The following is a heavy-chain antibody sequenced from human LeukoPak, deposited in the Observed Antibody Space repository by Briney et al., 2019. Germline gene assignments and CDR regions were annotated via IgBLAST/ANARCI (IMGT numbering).Heavy chain of an antibody. CDR3: AKDRYSYAFEYSDS. CDR1: GFTFSSYG. J-gene: IGHJ4*02. Sequence: PGGSLRLSCAASGFTFSSYGMHWVRQAPGKGLDWVAVISNDGSKKYYADSVKGRFPISRDNSKNTLSLQVSSLRTEDTAVYYCAKDRYSYAFEYSDSWGQGTLVTVSS. V-gene: IGHV3-30*18. CDR2: ISNDGSKK. D-gene: IGHD5-18*01.